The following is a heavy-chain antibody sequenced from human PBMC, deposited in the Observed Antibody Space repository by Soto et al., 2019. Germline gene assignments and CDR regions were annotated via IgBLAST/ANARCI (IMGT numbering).Heavy chain of an antibody. CDR3: ARDRADRGFDY. D-gene: IGHD3-10*01. J-gene: IGHJ4*02. V-gene: IGHV1-69*18. Sequence: QVQLEQSGAEVKKPGSSVKVSCKASGDRFTSYAISWVRQAPGQGLEWVGTVLPVLGTTNYAQKLRGRVTITADEATSTANMELGSLRSEDTAIYDCARDRADRGFDYWGQGTLVTVSS. CDR1: GDRFTSYA. CDR2: VLPVLGTT.